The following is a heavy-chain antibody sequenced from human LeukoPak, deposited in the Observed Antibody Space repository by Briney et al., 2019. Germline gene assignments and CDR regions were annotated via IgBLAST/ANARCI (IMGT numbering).Heavy chain of an antibody. Sequence: ASVKVSCKASGYTFSIYGFSWVRQAPGQGLEWMGWISVYNGNTNYAQKFQGRVTMTTDTSTSTAHMELRSLRSDDTAVYYCARVLAVAGRALNWFDPWGQGTLVTVSS. V-gene: IGHV1-18*01. D-gene: IGHD6-19*01. CDR1: GYTFSIYG. CDR2: ISVYNGNT. J-gene: IGHJ5*02. CDR3: ARVLAVAGRALNWFDP.